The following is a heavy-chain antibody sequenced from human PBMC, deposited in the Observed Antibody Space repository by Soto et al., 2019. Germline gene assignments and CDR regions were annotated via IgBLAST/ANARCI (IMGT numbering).Heavy chain of an antibody. V-gene: IGHV4-34*01. CDR3: ATRITVFGLLIPPFDP. D-gene: IGHD3-3*01. CDR1: GGSVNGYY. CDR2: INHTGGT. J-gene: IGHJ5*02. Sequence: TSESLSLTCAVYGGSVNGYYWNWIRQPPGKGLEWIGEINHTGGTHYNPSLKSRVTMSVDTSKNQFSLRLSSVTAADTAIYYCATRITVFGLLIPPFDPWGQGTQVTVSS.